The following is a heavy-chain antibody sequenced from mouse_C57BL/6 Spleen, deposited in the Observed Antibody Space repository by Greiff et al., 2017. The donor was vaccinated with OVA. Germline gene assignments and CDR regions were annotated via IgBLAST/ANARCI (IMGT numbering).Heavy chain of an antibody. D-gene: IGHD4-1*01. J-gene: IGHJ3*01. V-gene: IGHV5-6*01. Sequence: EVKLVESGGDLVKPGGSLKLSCAASGFTFSSYGMSWVCQTPDKRLEWVATISSGGSYTYYPDSVKGRFTISRDNAKNTLYLRMSSLKSEDTAMYYCARQAGTGAWFAYWGRGTLVTVSA. CDR1: GFTFSSYG. CDR3: ARQAGTGAWFAY. CDR2: ISSGGSYT.